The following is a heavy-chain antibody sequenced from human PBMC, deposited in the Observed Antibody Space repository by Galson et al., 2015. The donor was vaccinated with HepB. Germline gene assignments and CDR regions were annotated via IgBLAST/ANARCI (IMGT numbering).Heavy chain of an antibody. Sequence: SLRLSCAASGFDFSYALMSWVRQAPGKGLEWVGRIRRKTDGGTSDYAAPVKGRFTISRDDSKNMLYLQMNSLKIEDTAVYYCALYGPARYRQDWGQGSLVIVSS. J-gene: IGHJ1*01. CDR2: IRRKTDGGTS. CDR3: ALYGPARYRQD. V-gene: IGHV3-15*01. D-gene: IGHD3-10*01. CDR1: GFDFSYAL.